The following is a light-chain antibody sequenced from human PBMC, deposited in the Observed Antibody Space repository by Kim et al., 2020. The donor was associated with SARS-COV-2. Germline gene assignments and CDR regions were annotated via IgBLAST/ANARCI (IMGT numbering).Light chain of an antibody. Sequence: GQSIAISCTGTSSDVGNSNYVSWYQQHPGKAPKLMIYGVTKRPSGASDRFSGSKSDNTATLTISGLQPEDEADYYCSSYTTSGTYVFGTGTKVTVL. V-gene: IGLV2-14*03. J-gene: IGLJ1*01. CDR2: GVT. CDR1: SSDVGNSNY. CDR3: SSYTTSGTYV.